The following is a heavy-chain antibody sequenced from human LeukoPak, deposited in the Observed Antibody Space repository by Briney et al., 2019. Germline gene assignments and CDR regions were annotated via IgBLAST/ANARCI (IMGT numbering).Heavy chain of an antibody. CDR1: GGSISSYY. V-gene: IGHV4-59*01. J-gene: IGHJ4*02. Sequence: SETLSLTCTVSGGSISSYYWSWIRQPPGKGLEWIGYIYYSGSTNYNPSLKSRVTISVDTSKNQFSLKLSSVTAADTAVYYCARFRRDGYSLDYWGQGTLVTVSS. D-gene: IGHD5-24*01. CDR3: ARFRRDGYSLDY. CDR2: IYYSGST.